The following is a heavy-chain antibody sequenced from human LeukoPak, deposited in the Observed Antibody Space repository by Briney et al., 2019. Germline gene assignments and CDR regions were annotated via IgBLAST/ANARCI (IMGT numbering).Heavy chain of an antibody. D-gene: IGHD5-24*01. CDR2: IYPGDSDT. J-gene: IGHJ5*01. CDR1: GYTFTSYW. Sequence: GESLKISCKGSGYTFTSYWIGWVRQMPGKGPEWMGIIYPGDSDTRYSPSFQGQVTIPADKSISTAYLQWSSLKASDTSMYYCARLKDDYIIDSWGQGTLVTVSS. V-gene: IGHV5-51*01. CDR3: ARLKDDYIIDS.